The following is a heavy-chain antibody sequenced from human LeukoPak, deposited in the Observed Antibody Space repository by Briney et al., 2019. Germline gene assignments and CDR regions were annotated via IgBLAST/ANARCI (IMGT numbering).Heavy chain of an antibody. CDR3: ASAASRRRHYFYYHMDV. V-gene: IGHV1-8*01. J-gene: IGHJ6*03. CDR2: MNPNSGNT. Sequence: ASVKVSCKASGYTFTSYDINWVRQAPGQGLEWMGWMNPNSGNTGCAQTFQGRVTMTRNTSISTTYMELSSLRSEGTAVYYCASAASRRRHYFYYHMDVWGKGTTVTVSS. D-gene: IGHD2-2*01. CDR1: GYTFTSYD.